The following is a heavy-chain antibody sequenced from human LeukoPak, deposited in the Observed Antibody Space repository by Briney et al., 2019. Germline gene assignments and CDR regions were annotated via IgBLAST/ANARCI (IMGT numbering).Heavy chain of an antibody. J-gene: IGHJ4*02. Sequence: PGGSLRLSCAASGFTFGTFWMHWVRQAPGKGLVWLARIKTDGSGTSYADSVKGRFTISRDNAKNSLYLQMNSLRAEDTAVYYCARALVGHPIDYWGQGTLVTVSS. CDR3: ARALVGHPIDY. CDR1: GFTFGTFW. CDR2: IKTDGSGT. D-gene: IGHD2-2*01. V-gene: IGHV3-74*01.